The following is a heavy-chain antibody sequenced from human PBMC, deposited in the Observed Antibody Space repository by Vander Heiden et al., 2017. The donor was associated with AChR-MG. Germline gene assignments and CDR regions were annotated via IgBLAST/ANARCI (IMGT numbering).Heavy chain of an antibody. D-gene: IGHD5-12*01. V-gene: IGHV3-49*05. CDR1: GFTFGDFG. CDR2: IKSKASGGAT. J-gene: IGHJ4*02. CDR3: TRDIVATLDY. Sequence: EVQLVESGGGLVKPGRSLSLPCIGSGFTFGDFGLSWIRQAPGKGLEWVGFIKSKASGGATEYAASVKGRFTISRDDSKSIAYLQMNSLKTEDTAVYYCTRDIVATLDYWGQGTLVTVSS.